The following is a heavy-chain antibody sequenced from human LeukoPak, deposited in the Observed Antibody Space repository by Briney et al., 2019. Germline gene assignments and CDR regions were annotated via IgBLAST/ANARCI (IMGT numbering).Heavy chain of an antibody. V-gene: IGHV1-18*01. J-gene: IGHJ4*02. D-gene: IGHD2/OR15-2a*01. CDR2: ISAYNGNT. Sequence: ASVKVSCKASGYTFTSYGISWVRQAPGQGLEWMGWISAYNGNTNYAQKLQGRVTMTTDTSTSTAYMELRSLRSDDTAVYYCARGLRAELSHLSESDYWGQGTLVTVSS. CDR1: GYTFTSYG. CDR3: ARGLRAELSHLSESDY.